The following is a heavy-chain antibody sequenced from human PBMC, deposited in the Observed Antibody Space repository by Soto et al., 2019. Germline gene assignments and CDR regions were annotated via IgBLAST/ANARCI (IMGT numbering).Heavy chain of an antibody. CDR2: ISSSSSYI. Sequence: GGSLRLSCAASGFTFSSYSMNWVRQAPGKGLEWVSSISSSSSYIYYADSVKGRFTISRDNAKNSLYLQMNSLRAEDTAVYYCARDDYGDSEPFYYYMDVWGKGTTVTVSS. V-gene: IGHV3-21*01. D-gene: IGHD4-17*01. CDR1: GFTFSSYS. CDR3: ARDDYGDSEPFYYYMDV. J-gene: IGHJ6*03.